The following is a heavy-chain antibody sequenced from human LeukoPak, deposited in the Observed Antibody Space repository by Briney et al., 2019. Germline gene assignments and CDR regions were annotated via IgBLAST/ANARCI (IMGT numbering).Heavy chain of an antibody. CDR3: AREENYDFWSGYGSYGMDV. V-gene: IGHV1-2*02. D-gene: IGHD3-3*01. J-gene: IGHJ6*02. Sequence: ASVKVSCKASGYTFTGYYMHWVRQAPGQGPEWMGWINPNSGGTNYAQKFQGRVTMTRDTSISTAYVELSRLRSDDTAVYYCAREENYDFWSGYGSYGMDVWGQGTTVTVSS. CDR1: GYTFTGYY. CDR2: INPNSGGT.